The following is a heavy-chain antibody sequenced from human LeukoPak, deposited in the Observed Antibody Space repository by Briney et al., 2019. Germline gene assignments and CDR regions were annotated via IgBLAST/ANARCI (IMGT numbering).Heavy chain of an antibody. CDR1: GYSFTSYW. CDR2: IYPGDSDT. V-gene: IGHV5-51*01. CDR3: ARSDRSCSSTSCYVAFDI. Sequence: GESLKISCKGSGYSFTSYWIGWVRQMPGKGLEWMGIIYPGDSDTRYSPSFQGQVTISADKSISTAYLQWSSLKASDTAMYYCARSDRSCSSTSCYVAFDIWGQGTMVTVSS. D-gene: IGHD2-2*01. J-gene: IGHJ3*02.